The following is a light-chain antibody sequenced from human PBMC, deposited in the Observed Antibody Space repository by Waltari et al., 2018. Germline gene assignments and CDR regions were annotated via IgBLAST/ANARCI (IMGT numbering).Light chain of an antibody. CDR1: TSDVGAYRY. CDR2: EVS. CDR3: LAYTTATILV. V-gene: IGLV2-14*01. J-gene: IGLJ2*01. Sequence: QSALTQPASVSGSPGQSITISCTGTTSDVGAYRYVPWYQQHPGRVPKLIIYEVSTRPSGVSDRFSGSKSGNTAALTISGLQAEDEADYYCLAYTTATILVFGGGTKMTVL.